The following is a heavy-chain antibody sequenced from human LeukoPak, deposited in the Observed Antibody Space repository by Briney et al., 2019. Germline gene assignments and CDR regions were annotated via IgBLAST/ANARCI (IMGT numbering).Heavy chain of an antibody. J-gene: IGHJ4*02. Sequence: GGSLRLSCAASGFTFSSYAMSWVRQAPGKGLEWASAISGSGGSTYYADSVKGRFTISRDNSKNTLYLQMNSLRAEDTAVYYCAKPVTAAGVLFDYWGQGTLVTVSS. D-gene: IGHD6-13*01. V-gene: IGHV3-23*01. CDR1: GFTFSSYA. CDR3: AKPVTAAGVLFDY. CDR2: ISGSGGST.